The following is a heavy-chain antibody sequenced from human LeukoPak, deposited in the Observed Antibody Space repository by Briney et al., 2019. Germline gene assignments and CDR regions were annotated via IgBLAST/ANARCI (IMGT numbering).Heavy chain of an antibody. D-gene: IGHD1-1*01. CDR3: AREWNGVYYYMDV. CDR2: INPSSGGT. Sequence: ASVKVSCKASGYTFTSYYMHWVRQAPGQGLEWMGIINPSSGGTSYAQKFQGRVTMTRDTSTSTVYMELSSLRSDDTAVYYCAREWNGVYYYMDVWGKGTTVTISS. V-gene: IGHV1-46*01. CDR1: GYTFTSYY. J-gene: IGHJ6*03.